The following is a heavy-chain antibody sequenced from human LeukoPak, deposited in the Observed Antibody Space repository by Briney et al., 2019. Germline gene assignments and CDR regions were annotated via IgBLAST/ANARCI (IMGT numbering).Heavy chain of an antibody. CDR3: ARGITFGRVIVNVFDI. V-gene: IGHV1-24*01. Sequence: GASVKVSCKVSGYTLTELSMHWVRQAPGKRLEWMGGFDPEDGETIYAQKFQGRVTMTEETSTDTAYMELSSLRSEDTAVYYCARGITFGRVIVNVFDIWGQGTMVTVSS. CDR2: FDPEDGET. J-gene: IGHJ3*02. CDR1: GYTLTELS. D-gene: IGHD3-16*02.